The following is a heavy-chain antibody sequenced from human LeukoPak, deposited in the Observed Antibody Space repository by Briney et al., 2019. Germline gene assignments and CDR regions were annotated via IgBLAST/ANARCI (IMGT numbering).Heavy chain of an antibody. D-gene: IGHD6-13*01. CDR2: INPRLGSS. Sequence: ASVKVSCKASGYTFTSYYIHWVRQAPGQGLEWMGIINPRLGSSTYAQKFQGRVTMTRDTSTSTVYMELSSLRSEDTAVYYCAREATSRLVPASAGKDFDYWGQGTLVTVSS. CDR3: AREATSRLVPASAGKDFDY. J-gene: IGHJ4*02. V-gene: IGHV1-46*01. CDR1: GYTFTSYY.